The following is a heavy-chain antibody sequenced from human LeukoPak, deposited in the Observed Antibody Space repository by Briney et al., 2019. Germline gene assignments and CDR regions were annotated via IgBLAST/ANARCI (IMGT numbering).Heavy chain of an antibody. J-gene: IGHJ4*02. D-gene: IGHD6-25*01. CDR2: INQGGSDK. V-gene: IGHV3-7*01. CDR3: TRCRSRADDD. CDR1: GFTFSGHW. Sequence: GGSLRLSCAASGFTFSGHWMSWVRQAPGKGLEWVANINQGGSDKYYVDSVKGRFTISRDNANNLLYLQMNSLRGEDTAVYYCTRCRSRADDDWGQGTLVTVSS.